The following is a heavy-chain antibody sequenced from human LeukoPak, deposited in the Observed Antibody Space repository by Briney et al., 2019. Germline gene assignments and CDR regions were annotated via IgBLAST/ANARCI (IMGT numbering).Heavy chain of an antibody. D-gene: IGHD3-10*01. CDR2: TRNKANSYTT. J-gene: IGHJ2*01. V-gene: IGHV3-72*01. CDR1: GFTFSDHS. CDR3: ARESGGGVLGYFDL. Sequence: GGSLRLSCAASGFTFSDHSMDWVRQAPGKGLEWVGRTRNKANSYTTEYAASVKGRFTISRDDSKKSLYLQMNSLKTEDTAVYYCARESGGGVLGYFDLWGRGTLVSVSS.